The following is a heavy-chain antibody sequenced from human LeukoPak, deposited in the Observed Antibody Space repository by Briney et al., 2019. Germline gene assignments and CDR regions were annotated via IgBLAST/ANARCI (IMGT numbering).Heavy chain of an antibody. CDR2: IYPGDSDT. D-gene: IGHD6-13*01. V-gene: IGHV5-51*01. CDR1: GYSFTSYW. Sequence: GESLKISCKGSGYSFTSYWIGWVRQMPGKGLEWMGIIYPGDSDTRYSPSFQGQVTISADKSISTAYLQWSSLKASDTAMYYCARHSELSSSWYNIDYMDVWGKGTTVTVSS. J-gene: IGHJ6*03. CDR3: ARHSELSSSWYNIDYMDV.